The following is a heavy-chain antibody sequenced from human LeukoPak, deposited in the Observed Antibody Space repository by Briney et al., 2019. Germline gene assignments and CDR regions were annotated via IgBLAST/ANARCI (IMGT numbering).Heavy chain of an antibody. V-gene: IGHV4-59*01. CDR2: IYYSGST. D-gene: IGHD6-13*01. CDR1: GGSISSYY. Sequence: SETLSLACTVSGGSISSYYWSWIRQPPGKGLEWIGYIYYSGSTNYNPSLKSRVTISVDTSKNQFPLKLSSVTAADTAVYYCARMSSNWPHWFDPWGQGTLVTVSS. CDR3: ARMSSNWPHWFDP. J-gene: IGHJ5*02.